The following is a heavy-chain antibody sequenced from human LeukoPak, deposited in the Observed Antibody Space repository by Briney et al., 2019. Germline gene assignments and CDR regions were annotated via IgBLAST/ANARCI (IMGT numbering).Heavy chain of an antibody. Sequence: GGSLRLSCAASGFTFSSYSMNWVRQAPGKGLEWVSSISSSSSYIYYADSVKGRFTISRDNAKNSLYLQMNSLRAEDTAVYYCAREGAPYGDFGTNDYWGQGTLVTVSS. J-gene: IGHJ4*02. CDR3: AREGAPYGDFGTNDY. CDR1: GFTFSSYS. CDR2: ISSSSSYI. V-gene: IGHV3-21*01. D-gene: IGHD4-17*01.